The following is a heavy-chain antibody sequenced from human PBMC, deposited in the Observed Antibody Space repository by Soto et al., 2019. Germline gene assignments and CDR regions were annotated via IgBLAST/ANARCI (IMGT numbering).Heavy chain of an antibody. V-gene: IGHV3-74*01. J-gene: IGHJ4*02. Sequence: GGSLRLSCAASGFTFSSSWMHWVRQAPGKGLVWVSLINIGVSNTNYADSVKGRFTISRDNAKNTLYLQMDSLTAEDTAVYYCARGPSGWFGYDYWGQGTLVTVS. CDR2: INIGVSNT. CDR1: GFTFSSSW. CDR3: ARGPSGWFGYDY. D-gene: IGHD6-19*01.